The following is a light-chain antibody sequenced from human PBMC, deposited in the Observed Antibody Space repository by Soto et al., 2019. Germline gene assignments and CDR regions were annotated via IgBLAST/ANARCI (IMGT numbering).Light chain of an antibody. Sequence: TQPASLSGSSWQSNTLSRTGNSRDVGGYNYVSWYQQHPGKAPNLMIYDVSNRPSGVSNRFSGSKSGNTASLTISGLQAEDEADYYCSSYTSSSTRVFGTGTKVTVL. CDR1: SRDVGGYNY. CDR2: DVS. CDR3: SSYTSSSTRV. V-gene: IGLV2-14*01. J-gene: IGLJ1*01.